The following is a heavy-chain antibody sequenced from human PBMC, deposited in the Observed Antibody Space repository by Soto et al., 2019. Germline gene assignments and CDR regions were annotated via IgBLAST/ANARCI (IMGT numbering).Heavy chain of an antibody. CDR3: AGARRDIVVVPAARYNWFDP. CDR1: GGSISSYY. V-gene: IGHV4-59*01. D-gene: IGHD2-2*01. CDR2: IYYSGST. J-gene: IGHJ5*02. Sequence: SETLSLTCTVSGGSISSYYWSWIRQPPGKGLEWIGYIYYSGSTNYNPSLKSRVTISVDTSKNQFSLKLSSVTAADTAVYYCAGARRDIVVVPAARYNWFDPWGQGTLVTVSS.